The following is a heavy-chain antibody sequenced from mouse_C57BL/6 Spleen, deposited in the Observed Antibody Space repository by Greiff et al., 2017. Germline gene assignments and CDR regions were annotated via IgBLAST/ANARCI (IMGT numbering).Heavy chain of an antibody. CDR3: ARGGGYDGGGAMDY. V-gene: IGHV1-82*01. J-gene: IGHJ4*01. Sequence: QVQLKQSGPELVKPGASVKISCKASGYAFSSSWMNWVKQRPGKGLEWIGRIYPGDGDTNYNGKFKGKATLTADKSSSTAYMQLSSLTSEDSAVYFCARGGGYDGGGAMDYWGQGTSVTVSA. CDR2: IYPGDGDT. D-gene: IGHD2-2*01. CDR1: GYAFSSSW.